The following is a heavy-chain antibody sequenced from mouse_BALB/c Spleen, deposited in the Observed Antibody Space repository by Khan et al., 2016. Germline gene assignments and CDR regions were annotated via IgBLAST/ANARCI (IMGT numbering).Heavy chain of an antibody. CDR2: ILPGSGST. J-gene: IGHJ3*01. Sequence: QVQLQQSGAELMKPGASVKISCKATGYTFSRYWIEWVKERPGHGLEWIGEILPGSGSTNYNEKFKGKVTFTAETSSNTAYIQLSSLTSEDSAVYYCARGAYWGQGTLVTVSA. V-gene: IGHV1-9*01. CDR3: ARGAY. CDR1: GYTFSRYW.